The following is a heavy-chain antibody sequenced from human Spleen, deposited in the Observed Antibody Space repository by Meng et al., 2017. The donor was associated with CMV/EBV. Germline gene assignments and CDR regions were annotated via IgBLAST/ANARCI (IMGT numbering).Heavy chain of an antibody. CDR3: ARGPAGLDV. CDR1: GYTFGSYD. CDR2: VNPNSGNT. V-gene: IGHV1-8*03. J-gene: IGHJ6*02. Sequence: GGSLRLSCKASGYTFGSYDINWVRQAPGQGLEWMGWVNPNSGNTGYAGKFLDRITISGDTSINTAYMELNSLTSEDTAVYYCARGPAGLDVWGQGTAVTVSS.